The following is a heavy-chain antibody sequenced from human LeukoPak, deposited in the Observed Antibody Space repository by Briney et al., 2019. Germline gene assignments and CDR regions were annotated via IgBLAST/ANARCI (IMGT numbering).Heavy chain of an antibody. J-gene: IGHJ4*02. CDR3: AKYLNWGSLDY. CDR1: GYTFTSYG. CDR2: ISAYNGNT. D-gene: IGHD7-27*01. Sequence: ASVNVSCKASGYTFTSYGISWVRQAPGQGLEWMGWISAYNGNTNYAQKLQGRVTMTTDTSTRTAYMELRSLRSDDTAVYYCAKYLNWGSLDYWGQGTLVTVSS. V-gene: IGHV1-18*01.